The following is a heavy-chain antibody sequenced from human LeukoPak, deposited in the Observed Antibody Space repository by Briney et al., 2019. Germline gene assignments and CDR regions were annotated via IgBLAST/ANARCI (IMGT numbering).Heavy chain of an antibody. CDR3: ARGPRITMVRGVIPYYDY. J-gene: IGHJ4*02. Sequence: SQTLSLTCAISGDSVSSNSAAWNWIRQSPSRGLEWLGRTYYRSKWYNDYAVSVKSRITINPDTSKNQFSLQLNSVTPEDTAVYYCARGPRITMVRGVIPYYDYWGQGTLVTVSS. D-gene: IGHD3-10*01. CDR1: GDSVSSNSAA. CDR2: TYYRSKWYN. V-gene: IGHV6-1*01.